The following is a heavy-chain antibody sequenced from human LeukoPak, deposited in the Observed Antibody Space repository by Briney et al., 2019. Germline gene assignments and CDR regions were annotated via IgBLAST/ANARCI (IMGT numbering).Heavy chain of an antibody. CDR2: VNNDGSST. V-gene: IGHV3-74*01. Sequence: PGGSLRLSCAASGXTFSNYWVHWVRQGPGKGLVWVSRVNNDGSSTAYADSVGGRFTISRDNAKNTLYLQMNSLRAEDTAVYYCVGAAANTTPRPWGQGTLVTVSS. CDR1: GXTFSNYW. CDR3: VGAAANTTPRP. D-gene: IGHD6-13*01. J-gene: IGHJ4*02.